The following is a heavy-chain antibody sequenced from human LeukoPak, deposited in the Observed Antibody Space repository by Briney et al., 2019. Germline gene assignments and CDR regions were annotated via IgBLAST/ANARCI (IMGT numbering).Heavy chain of an antibody. D-gene: IGHD2-15*01. J-gene: IGHJ4*02. CDR2: ISGSGGST. V-gene: IGHV3-23*01. CDR3: AKDLTATPRLFDY. CDR1: GFTFSSYS. Sequence: GGSLRLSCAASGFTFSSYSMNWVRQAPGKGLEWVSAISGSGGSTYYADSVKGRFTISRDNSKNTLYLQTNSLRAEDTAVYYCAKDLTATPRLFDYWGQGTLVTVSS.